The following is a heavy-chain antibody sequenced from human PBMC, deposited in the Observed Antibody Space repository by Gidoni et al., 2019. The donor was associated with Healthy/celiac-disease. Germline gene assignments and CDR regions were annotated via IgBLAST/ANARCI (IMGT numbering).Heavy chain of an antibody. CDR2: ISYDGSNK. D-gene: IGHD6-6*01. CDR3: AKDLGYSSSSEVDY. J-gene: IGHJ4*02. CDR1: GFTFSSYG. Sequence: QVQLVESGGGVVQPGRSLRLSCAASGFTFSSYGMHWVRQAPGKGLEWVAVISYDGSNKYYADSVKGRFTISRDNSKNTLYLQMNSLRAEDTAVYYCAKDLGYSSSSEVDYWGQGTLVTVSS. V-gene: IGHV3-30*18.